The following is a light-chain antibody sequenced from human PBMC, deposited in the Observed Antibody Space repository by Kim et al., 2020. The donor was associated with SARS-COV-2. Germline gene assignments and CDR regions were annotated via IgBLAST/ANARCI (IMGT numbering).Light chain of an antibody. CDR1: QSISTN. Sequence: SVSPGASATLSCGASQSISTNLAGYQRKPGRAPSLLIYGASTGATGAPARFRGGGSGTEFTLTVSGLQSEDFAVYYCQQYNTGPTFVGGTKVDIK. V-gene: IGKV3-15*01. J-gene: IGKJ4*01. CDR2: GAS. CDR3: QQYNTGPT.